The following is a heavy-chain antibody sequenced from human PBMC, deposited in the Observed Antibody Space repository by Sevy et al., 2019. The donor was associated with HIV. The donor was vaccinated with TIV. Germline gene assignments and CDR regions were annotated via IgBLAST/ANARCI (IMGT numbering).Heavy chain of an antibody. V-gene: IGHV3-23*01. CDR1: GFTFSSYA. J-gene: IGHJ4*02. CDR2: ISGSGGST. D-gene: IGHD3-10*01. CDR3: GKVDRPIMVRGVITAFDY. Sequence: GGSLRLSCAASGFTFSSYAMSWVRQAPGKGLEWVSAISGSGGSTYYADSVKGRFTISRDNSKNTLYLQMNSLRAEDTAVYYCGKVDRPIMVRGVITAFDYSGQGTLVTVSS.